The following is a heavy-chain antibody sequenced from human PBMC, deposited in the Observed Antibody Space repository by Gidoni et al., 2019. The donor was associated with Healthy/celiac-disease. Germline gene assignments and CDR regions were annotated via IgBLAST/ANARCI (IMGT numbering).Heavy chain of an antibody. V-gene: IGHV1-2*02. CDR3: ASLVGELLRGRYFDY. CDR1: GYTFTGYY. J-gene: IGHJ4*02. Sequence: QVQLVQSGAEVKKPGASVKVSCKASGYTFTGYYMHWVRQAPGQGLEWMGWINPNSGGTNYAQKFQGRVTMTRDTSISTAYMGLSRLRSDDTAVYYCASLVGELLRGRYFDYWGQGTLVTVSS. CDR2: INPNSGGT. D-gene: IGHD1-26*01.